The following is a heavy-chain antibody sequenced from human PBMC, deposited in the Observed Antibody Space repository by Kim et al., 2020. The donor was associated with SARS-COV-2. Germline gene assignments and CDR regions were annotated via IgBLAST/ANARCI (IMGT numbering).Heavy chain of an antibody. J-gene: IGHJ3*02. CDR3: ARPGGGSSYGAVVI. D-gene: IGHD1-26*01. V-gene: IGHV3-30-3*01. CDR2: ISYDGSNK. Sequence: GGSLRLSCAASGFTFSSYAMHWVRQAPGKGLEWVAVISYDGSNKYYADSVKGRFTISRDNSKTTLYLQMNSLGAEDTAVYYCARPGGGSSYGAVVIWG. CDR1: GFTFSSYA.